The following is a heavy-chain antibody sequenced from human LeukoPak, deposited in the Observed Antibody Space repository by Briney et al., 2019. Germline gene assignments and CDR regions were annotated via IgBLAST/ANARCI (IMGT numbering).Heavy chain of an antibody. D-gene: IGHD3-22*01. CDR2: VSGSGGST. CDR1: GFTFSSYA. Sequence: PGGSLRLSCAASGFTFSSYAMSWVRQAPGKGLEWVSAVSGSGGSTSYADSVKGRFTISRDNAKNSLYLQMNSLRAEDTAVYYCARAVRYDDSSGYYFDYWGQGTLVTVSS. J-gene: IGHJ4*02. CDR3: ARAVRYDDSSGYYFDY. V-gene: IGHV3-23*01.